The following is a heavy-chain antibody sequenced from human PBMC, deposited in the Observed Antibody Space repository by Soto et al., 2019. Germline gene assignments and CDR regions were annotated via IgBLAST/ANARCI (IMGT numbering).Heavy chain of an antibody. J-gene: IGHJ5*02. CDR1: GYTFSNYG. V-gene: IGHV1-18*01. CDR3: ARVVPGAEAWFDP. CDR2: ISLYSDGT. Sequence: ASVKVSCKTSGYTFSNYGITWVRQAPGQPLEWLGWISLYSDGTNYAQKFQGRVYMTTDTSTTTAYMELRSLRSDDTAVYYCARVVPGAEAWFDPWGQGILVTVSS. D-gene: IGHD2-2*01.